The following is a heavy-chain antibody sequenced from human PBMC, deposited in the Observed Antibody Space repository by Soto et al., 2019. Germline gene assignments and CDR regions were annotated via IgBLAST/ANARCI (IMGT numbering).Heavy chain of an antibody. Sequence: SETLSLTCAVSGGSISSGGYSWSWIRQPPGKGLEWIGYIYHSGSAYYNPSLKSRVTISVDRSKNQFSLKLSSVTAADTAVYYCARVPGPWGQATLVTVSS. CDR3: ARVPGP. V-gene: IGHV4-30-2*01. CDR1: GGSISSGGYS. D-gene: IGHD7-27*01. CDR2: IYHSGSA. J-gene: IGHJ5*02.